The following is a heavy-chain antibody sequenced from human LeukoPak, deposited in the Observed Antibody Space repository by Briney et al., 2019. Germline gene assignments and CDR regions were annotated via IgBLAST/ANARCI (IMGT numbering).Heavy chain of an antibody. CDR3: ARGPISMVRGVKTRYYYYGMDV. V-gene: IGHV3-66*01. J-gene: IGHJ6*02. Sequence: PGRSLRLYCAASGFTVSSNYMSWVRQAPGKGLEWVSVIYSGGSTYYADSVKGRFTISRDNSKNTLYLQMNSLRAEDTAVYYCARGPISMVRGVKTRYYYYGMDVWGQGTTVTVSS. CDR2: IYSGGST. CDR1: GFTVSSNY. D-gene: IGHD3-10*01.